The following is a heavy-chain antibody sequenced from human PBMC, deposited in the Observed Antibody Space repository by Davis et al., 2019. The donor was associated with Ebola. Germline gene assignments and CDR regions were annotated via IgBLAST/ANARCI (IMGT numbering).Heavy chain of an antibody. V-gene: IGHV3-23*01. J-gene: IGHJ3*01. D-gene: IGHD2-15*01. CDR3: AKDTPNIWFDV. CDR1: GFTFSSYA. Sequence: GGSLRLSCAASGFTFSSYAMTWARQAPGKGLEWVSAVTSSGGGTYYADSVKGRFTISRDNSKNTLYLQMNSLRVEDTAVYYCAKDTPNIWFDVWGQGTMVAVSS. CDR2: VTSSGGGT.